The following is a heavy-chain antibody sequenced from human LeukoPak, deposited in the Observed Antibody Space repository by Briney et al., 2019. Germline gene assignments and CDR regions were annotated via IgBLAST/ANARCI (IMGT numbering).Heavy chain of an antibody. CDR2: IYPDDSDT. V-gene: IGHV5-51*01. Sequence: GDSLKISCKSYGYSFTNYWIGWVRQMPGKGLEWMGIIYPDDSDTKYSPSFQGQVTISADKSISTAYLQWSSLKASDTAMYYCARQEGYSSSWYYWGQGTLVTVSS. CDR3: ARQEGYSSSWYY. D-gene: IGHD6-13*01. CDR1: GYSFTNYW. J-gene: IGHJ4*02.